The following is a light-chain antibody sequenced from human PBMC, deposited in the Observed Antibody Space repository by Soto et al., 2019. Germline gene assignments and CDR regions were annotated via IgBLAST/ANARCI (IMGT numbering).Light chain of an antibody. V-gene: IGKV1-5*03. CDR2: KAS. CDR1: QSISSW. Sequence: DIPMTQSPSTLSASVGDRVTITCRASQSISSWLAWYQQKPGKAPKLLIYKASSLESGVPSRFSGSGSGTEFTLTISSLQPDDFATYYCQQYNSYRITFGQGTRLEMK. J-gene: IGKJ5*01. CDR3: QQYNSYRIT.